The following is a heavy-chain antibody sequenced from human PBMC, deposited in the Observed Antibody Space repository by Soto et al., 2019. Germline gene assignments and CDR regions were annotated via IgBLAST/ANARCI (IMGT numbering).Heavy chain of an antibody. J-gene: IGHJ5*02. CDR1: GYSFTTYW. CDR2: IDPRDFYT. CDR3: AREKSDLELFNWLDP. D-gene: IGHD1-7*01. V-gene: IGHV5-10-1*01. Sequence: PGESLKISCEASGYSFTTYWISWVRQMPGKGLEWMGAIDPRDFYTKYSPSFQGHVTISVDKSISTAYLQWNSLKASDTAIYYCAREKSDLELFNWLDPWGQGTLVTVS.